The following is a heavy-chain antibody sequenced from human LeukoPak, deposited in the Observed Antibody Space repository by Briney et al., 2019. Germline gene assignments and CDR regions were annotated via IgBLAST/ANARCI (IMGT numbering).Heavy chain of an antibody. Sequence: SETLSLTCAVYGGSFSGYYWSWIRQPPGKGLEWIGEINHSGSTNYNPSLRSRVTISVDTSKNQFSLKLSSVTAADTAVYYCARGAPRIVAAGQPAEYFQHWGQGTLVTVSS. CDR3: ARGAPRIVAAGQPAEYFQH. J-gene: IGHJ1*01. D-gene: IGHD6-13*01. CDR2: INHSGST. CDR1: GGSFSGYY. V-gene: IGHV4-34*01.